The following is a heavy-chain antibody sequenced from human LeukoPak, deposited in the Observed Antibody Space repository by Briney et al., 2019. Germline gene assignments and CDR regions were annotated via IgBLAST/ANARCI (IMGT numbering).Heavy chain of an antibody. J-gene: IGHJ4*02. Sequence: GGSLRLSCAASGFSFSSDGIHWVRQAPGKGLEWLANINHDGSSKYYADSVRGRFTASRDNSKNTLYLEMSSLRAEDTAVYFCAKGITGNSFYFDYWGQGTLVTVSS. D-gene: IGHD1-20*01. CDR2: INHDGSSK. CDR3: AKGITGNSFYFDY. V-gene: IGHV3-30*02. CDR1: GFSFSSDG.